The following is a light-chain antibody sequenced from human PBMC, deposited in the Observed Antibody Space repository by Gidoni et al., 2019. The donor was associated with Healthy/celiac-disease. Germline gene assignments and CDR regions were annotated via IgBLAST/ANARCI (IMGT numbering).Light chain of an antibody. CDR1: QGISSA. V-gene: IGKV1-13*02. Sequence: ANQLTQSPSSLSASVGDRVTILCRASQGISSALAWYQQKPGKAPKLLIYDASSLESGVPSRFSGSGSGTDFTLTISSLQPEDFATYYCQQFNSYVFTFGPGTKVDIK. J-gene: IGKJ3*01. CDR2: DAS. CDR3: QQFNSYVFT.